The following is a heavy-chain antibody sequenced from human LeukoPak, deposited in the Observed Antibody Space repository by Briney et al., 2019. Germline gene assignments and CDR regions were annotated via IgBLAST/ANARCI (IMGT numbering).Heavy chain of an antibody. CDR3: ARVGGSPSTLMVRGVGTYNWFDP. CDR1: GGSFSGYY. J-gene: IGHJ5*02. D-gene: IGHD3-10*01. Sequence: SETLSLTCAVYGGSFSGYYWSWIRQPPGTGLEWIGEINHSGSTNYNPSLKSRVTISVDTSKNQFSLKLSSVTAADTAVYYCARVGGSPSTLMVRGVGTYNWFDPWGQGTLVTVSS. CDR2: INHSGST. V-gene: IGHV4-34*01.